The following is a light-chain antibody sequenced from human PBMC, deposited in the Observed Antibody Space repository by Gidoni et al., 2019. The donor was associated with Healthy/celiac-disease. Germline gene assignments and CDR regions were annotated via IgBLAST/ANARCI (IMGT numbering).Light chain of an antibody. CDR2: AAS. CDR3: QQYYSTLYT. Sequence: DIQMTQCPSSLSASVGDRVTITCRASQGISNSLAWYQQKPGKAPKLLLYAASRLESGVPSRFSGSGSGTDYTLTISSLQPEDFATYYCQQYYSTLYTFGQGTKLEIK. J-gene: IGKJ2*01. V-gene: IGKV1-NL1*01. CDR1: QGISNS.